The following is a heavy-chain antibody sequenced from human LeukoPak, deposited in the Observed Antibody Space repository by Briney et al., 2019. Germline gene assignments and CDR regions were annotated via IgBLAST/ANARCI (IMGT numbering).Heavy chain of an antibody. V-gene: IGHV1-18*01. D-gene: IGHD3-10*01. CDR3: ARDIYYYGSGSYYNTRNWFDP. CDR2: ISAYNGNT. Sequence: ASVKVSCKASGYTFTSYGISWVRQAPGQGLEWMGWISAYNGNTNYAQKLQGRVTMTTDTSTSTAYMELRSLRSDDTAVYYCARDIYYYGSGSYYNTRNWFDPWGQGTLVTVSS. CDR1: GYTFTSYG. J-gene: IGHJ5*02.